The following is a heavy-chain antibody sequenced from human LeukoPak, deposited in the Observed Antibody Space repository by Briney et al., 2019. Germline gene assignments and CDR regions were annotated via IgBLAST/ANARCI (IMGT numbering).Heavy chain of an antibody. J-gene: IGHJ4*02. D-gene: IGHD5-18*01. CDR1: GFTFDDYA. Sequence: PGRSLRLSCAASGFTFDDYAMHWVRQAPGKGLEWVSGISWNSGSIGYADSVKGRFTISRDNAKNSLYLQMNSLRAEDTALHYCAKDRRGYSYGDFDYWGQGTLVTVSS. CDR2: ISWNSGSI. CDR3: AKDRRGYSYGDFDY. V-gene: IGHV3-9*01.